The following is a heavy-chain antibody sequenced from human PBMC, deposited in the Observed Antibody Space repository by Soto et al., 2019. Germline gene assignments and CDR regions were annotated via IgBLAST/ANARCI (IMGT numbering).Heavy chain of an antibody. CDR3: ATSYGSGYRAFDY. Sequence: QVQLVQSGAEVKRPGSSVKVSCKASGDTFSFYSINWVRQAPGLGLEWMGRINPILSMSNYAQRFQGRVTIPADKSTSTAYMDLSSLRSEDTAIYYCATSYGSGYRAFDYWGQGALVTVSS. J-gene: IGHJ4*02. D-gene: IGHD3-10*01. CDR2: INPILSMS. CDR1: GDTFSFYS. V-gene: IGHV1-69*02.